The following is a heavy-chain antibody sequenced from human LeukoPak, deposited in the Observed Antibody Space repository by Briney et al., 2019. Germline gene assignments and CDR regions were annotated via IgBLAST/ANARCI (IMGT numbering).Heavy chain of an antibody. Sequence: PSETLSLTCTVSGGSISSYYWSWIRQPPGKGLEWIGYIYYTGSTNYNPSLTSRVTISVDTSKNQFSLKLSSVTAADTAVYYCARDGEMATIENYFDYWGQGTLVTVSS. V-gene: IGHV4-59*12. J-gene: IGHJ4*02. CDR1: GGSISSYY. CDR3: ARDGEMATIENYFDY. D-gene: IGHD5-24*01. CDR2: IYYTGST.